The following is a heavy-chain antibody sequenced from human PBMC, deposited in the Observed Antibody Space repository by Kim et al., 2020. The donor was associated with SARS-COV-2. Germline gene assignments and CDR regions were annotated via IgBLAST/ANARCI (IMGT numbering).Heavy chain of an antibody. J-gene: IGHJ4*02. V-gene: IGHV4-39*07. CDR3: AREGLWKHQSPATAIPDDY. Sequence: SRVTISVDTSKNQFSLKLSSVTAADTAVYYCAREGLWKHQSPATAIPDDYWGQGTLVTVSS. D-gene: IGHD2-2*02.